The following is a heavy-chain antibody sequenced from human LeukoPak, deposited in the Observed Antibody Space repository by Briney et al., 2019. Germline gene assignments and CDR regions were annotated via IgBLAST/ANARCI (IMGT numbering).Heavy chain of an antibody. CDR3: ARGLWKWELQQGGGMDV. D-gene: IGHD1-26*01. V-gene: IGHV3-48*01. J-gene: IGHJ6*02. Sequence: GGSLRLSYAASGFTFSSYSMNWVRQAPGKGLEWVSYISSSSSIIYYADSVKGRFTISRDNAKNSLYLQMNSLRAEDTAVYYCARGLWKWELQQGGGMDVWGQGTTVTVSS. CDR2: ISSSSSII. CDR1: GFTFSSYS.